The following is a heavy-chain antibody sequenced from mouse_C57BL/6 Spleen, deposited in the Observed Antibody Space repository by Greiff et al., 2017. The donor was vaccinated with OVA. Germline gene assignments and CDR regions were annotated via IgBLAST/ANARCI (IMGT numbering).Heavy chain of an antibody. CDR1: GYTFTSYW. CDR2: IDPSDSYT. CDR3: ARDSSGHYFDY. Sequence: VKLQQPGAELVRPGTSVKLSCKASGYTFTSYWMHWVKQRPGQGLEWIGVIDPSDSYTNYNQKFKGKATLTVDTSSSTAYMQLSSLTSEDSAVYYCARDSSGHYFDYWGQGTTLTVSS. J-gene: IGHJ2*01. D-gene: IGHD3-2*02. V-gene: IGHV1-59*01.